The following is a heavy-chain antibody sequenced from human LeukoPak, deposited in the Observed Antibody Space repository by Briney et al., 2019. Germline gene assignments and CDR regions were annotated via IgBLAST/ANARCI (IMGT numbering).Heavy chain of an antibody. Sequence: GASVKLSCKASGYTFTGYYMHWVRQAPGQGLEWMGWINPNSGGTNYAQKFQGRVTMTRDTSISTAYMELSRLRSDDTAVYYCARDTVARPYFDYWGQGTLVTVSS. V-gene: IGHV1-2*02. CDR1: GYTFTGYY. J-gene: IGHJ4*02. CDR2: INPNSGGT. CDR3: ARDTVARPYFDY. D-gene: IGHD4-23*01.